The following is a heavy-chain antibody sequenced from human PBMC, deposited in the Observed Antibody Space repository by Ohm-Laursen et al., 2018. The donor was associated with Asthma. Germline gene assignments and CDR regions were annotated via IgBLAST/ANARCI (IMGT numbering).Heavy chain of an antibody. Sequence: SLRPSCAASGFTFSDSYMSWIRQAPGKGLEWVSYISGSGSYTNYADSVRGRFTISRDNAKNSLYLRMNSLRAEDTAVYYCARGAGTGFWGQGTLVTVSS. CDR1: GFTFSDSY. CDR3: ARGAGTGF. D-gene: IGHD1-7*01. J-gene: IGHJ4*02. V-gene: IGHV3-11*06. CDR2: ISGSGSYT.